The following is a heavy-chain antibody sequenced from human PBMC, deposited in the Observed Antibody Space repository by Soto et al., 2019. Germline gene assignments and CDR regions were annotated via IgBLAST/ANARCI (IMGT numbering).Heavy chain of an antibody. D-gene: IGHD3-10*01. CDR3: ARGITMVRGVILDYFDY. Sequence: EVQLVESGGGLVQPGGSLRLSCAASGFTFSSYDMHWVRQATGKGLEWVSAIRTAGDTYYPGSVKGRFTISRENAKNSLYLQMNSLRAGDTAVYYCARGITMVRGVILDYFDYWGQGTLVTVSS. J-gene: IGHJ4*02. V-gene: IGHV3-13*04. CDR1: GFTFSSYD. CDR2: IRTAGDT.